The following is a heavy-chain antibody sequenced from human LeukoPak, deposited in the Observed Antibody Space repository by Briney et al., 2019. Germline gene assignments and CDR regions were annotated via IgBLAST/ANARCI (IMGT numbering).Heavy chain of an antibody. CDR2: INPNSGGT. D-gene: IGHD4-11*01. CDR3: ARDAIVRDYSNSDY. V-gene: IGHV1-2*02. CDR1: GYTFTGYY. Sequence: ASVKVSCKASGYTFTGYYIHWVRHAPGQGLEWIGWINPNSGGTNYAQKFQGRVTMTRDTSISTAYMELSRLTSDDTAVYYCARDAIVRDYSNSDYWGQGTLVTVSS. J-gene: IGHJ4*02.